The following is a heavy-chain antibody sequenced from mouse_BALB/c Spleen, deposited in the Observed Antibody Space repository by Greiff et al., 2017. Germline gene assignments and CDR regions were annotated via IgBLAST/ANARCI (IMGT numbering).Heavy chain of an antibody. J-gene: IGHJ4*01. Sequence: VQLQQSGAELVRPGASVTLSCKASGYTFTDYEMHWVKQTPVHGLEWIGAIDPETGGTAYNQKFKGKATLTADKSSSTAYMELRSLTSEDSAVYYCTPFYYDYDGGAMDYWGQGTSVTVSS. CDR1: GYTFTDYE. CDR2: IDPETGGT. CDR3: TPFYYDYDGGAMDY. D-gene: IGHD2-4*01. V-gene: IGHV1-15*01.